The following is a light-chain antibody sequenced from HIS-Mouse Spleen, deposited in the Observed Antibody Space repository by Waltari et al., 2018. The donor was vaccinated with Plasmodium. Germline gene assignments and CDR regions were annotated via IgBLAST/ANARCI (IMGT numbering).Light chain of an antibody. Sequence: EIVLTQSPATLSLSHGEAATLSCRARQSVSSYLAWDQQKPGQAPRLLIYDASNRATGIPARFSGSGSGTYFTLTISSLEPEDFAVYYCQQRSNWPPWTFGQGTKVEIK. CDR1: QSVSSY. J-gene: IGKJ1*01. CDR3: QQRSNWPPWT. CDR2: DAS. V-gene: IGKV3-11*01.